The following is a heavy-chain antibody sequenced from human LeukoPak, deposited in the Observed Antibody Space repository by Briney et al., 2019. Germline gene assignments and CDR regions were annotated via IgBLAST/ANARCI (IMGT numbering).Heavy chain of an antibody. V-gene: IGHV4-34*01. CDR1: GGSFSGYY. Sequence: SETLSLTCAVYGGSFSGYYWSWIRQPPGKGLEWIGEINHSGSTNYNPSLKSRVTISVDTSKNQFSLKLSSVTAADTGVYYCAREELDTDLDYWGQGTLVTVSS. J-gene: IGHJ4*02. CDR2: INHSGST. D-gene: IGHD5-18*01. CDR3: AREELDTDLDY.